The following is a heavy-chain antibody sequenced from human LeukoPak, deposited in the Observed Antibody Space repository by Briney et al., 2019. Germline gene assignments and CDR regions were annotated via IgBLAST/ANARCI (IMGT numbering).Heavy chain of an antibody. CDR3: ARGDAGARGDWFDS. CDR2: TYYRSKWYN. V-gene: IGHV6-1*01. Sequence: SQTLSLTCAISGDSVSSNSAGWNWIRQSPSRGLEWLGRTYYRSKWYNDYALSLRSRITISPDTSKHQFSLQLNSVTPEDTAVYYCARGDAGARGDWFDSWGQGTLVTVSS. D-gene: IGHD1-26*01. J-gene: IGHJ5*01. CDR1: GDSVSSNSAG.